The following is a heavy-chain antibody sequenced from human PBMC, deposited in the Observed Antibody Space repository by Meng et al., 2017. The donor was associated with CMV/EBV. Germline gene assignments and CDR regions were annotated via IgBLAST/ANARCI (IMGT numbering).Heavy chain of an antibody. D-gene: IGHD2-15*01. CDR2: SRSKAYGGTT. J-gene: IGHJ4*02. CDR1: GFTFGDYA. Sequence: GESLKISCTASGFTFGDYAMSWVRQAPGKGLEWVGFSRSKAYGGTTEYAASVKGRFTISRDESKSIAYLQMNSLKTEDTAVYYCTKDLPSLRYCSGGSCYSYDYWGQGTLVTVSS. V-gene: IGHV3-49*04. CDR3: TKDLPSLRYCSGGSCYSYDY.